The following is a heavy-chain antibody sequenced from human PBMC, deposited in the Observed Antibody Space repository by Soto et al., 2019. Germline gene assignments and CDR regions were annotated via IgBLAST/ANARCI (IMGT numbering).Heavy chain of an antibody. Sequence: QGQLQQSGPGLVKPSQTLSLTCTVSGGSISSGGVYFWSLIRQHPGKGLEWIGYINHYGTTYCNPSLRSPVTRSVETSKSPLSLKLDSVTAGDAAFYYCARDSSGSNWFEPCGQGALVTVSS. J-gene: IGHJ5*02. V-gene: IGHV4-31*01. CDR2: INHYGTT. CDR3: ARDSSGSNWFEP. CDR1: GGSISSGGVYF. D-gene: IGHD3-10*01.